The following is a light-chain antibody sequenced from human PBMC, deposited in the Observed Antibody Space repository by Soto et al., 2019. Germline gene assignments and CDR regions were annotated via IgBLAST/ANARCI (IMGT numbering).Light chain of an antibody. CDR1: QSVSNY. Sequence: DIVFTQCPATLSLSAGEIATLSCRASQSVSNYLAWYQQKPGQAPRLLIYDASNRATGIPAKFSGSASGTEFTLTISRLEPEDFAVYYCQQFENSRLTFGGGTKVDIK. J-gene: IGKJ4*01. CDR2: DAS. CDR3: QQFENSRLT. V-gene: IGKV3-11*01.